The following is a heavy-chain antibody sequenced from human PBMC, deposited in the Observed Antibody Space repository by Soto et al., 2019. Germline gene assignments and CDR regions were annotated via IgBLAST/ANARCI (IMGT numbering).Heavy chain of an antibody. CDR1: GYSFTSYW. D-gene: IGHD3-3*01. Sequence: GESLKISCKGSGYSFTSYWISWVRQMPGKGLEWMGRIDPSDSYTNYSPSFQGHVTISADKSISTAYLQWSSLKASDTAMYYCARQLTIFGVVIHYYYVMDVWGQGTTVNVSS. CDR3: ARQLTIFGVVIHYYYVMDV. CDR2: IDPSDSYT. J-gene: IGHJ6*02. V-gene: IGHV5-10-1*01.